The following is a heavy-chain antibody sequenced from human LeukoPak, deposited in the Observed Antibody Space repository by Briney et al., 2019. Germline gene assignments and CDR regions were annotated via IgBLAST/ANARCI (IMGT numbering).Heavy chain of an antibody. J-gene: IGHJ6*03. CDR2: ISSSSSTI. CDR3: ARDISYYYYMDV. D-gene: IGHD3-9*01. V-gene: IGHV3-48*04. CDR1: GFTFSSYS. Sequence: QSGGSLRLSCAASGFTFSSYSMNWVRQAPGKGLEWVSYISSSSSTINYADSVKGRFTISRDNAKNSLYLQMNSLRAEDTAVYYCARDISYYYYMDVWGKGTTVTVSS.